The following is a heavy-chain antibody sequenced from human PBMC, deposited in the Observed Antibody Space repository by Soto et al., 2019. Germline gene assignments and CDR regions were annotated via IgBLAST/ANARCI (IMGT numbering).Heavy chain of an antibody. V-gene: IGHV3-7*01. J-gene: IGHJ3*02. D-gene: IGHD2-2*01. Sequence: GGSLRLSGAASGFTFSSCWMSWVRQAPGKGLEWVANIKQDGSEKYYVDSVKGRFTISRDNAKNSLYLQMNSLRAEDTAVYYCARDLGYCSSTSCYHAFDIWGQGTMVTVSS. CDR1: GFTFSSCW. CDR3: ARDLGYCSSTSCYHAFDI. CDR2: IKQDGSEK.